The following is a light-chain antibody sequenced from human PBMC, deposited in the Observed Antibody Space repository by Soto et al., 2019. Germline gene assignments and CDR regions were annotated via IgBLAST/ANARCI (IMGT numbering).Light chain of an antibody. V-gene: IGLV2-8*01. J-gene: IGLJ2*01. CDR1: SSDVGAYEY. Sequence: QSALTQPPSASGSPGQSVTISGTGTSSDVGAYEYVSWYQQHPGKAPRLMIFEVTKRPSGVPDRFSGFKSGNTAFLTVSGLQADDEAAYFCSSNAGSNNVVFGGGTKLTVL. CDR2: EVT. CDR3: SSNAGSNNVV.